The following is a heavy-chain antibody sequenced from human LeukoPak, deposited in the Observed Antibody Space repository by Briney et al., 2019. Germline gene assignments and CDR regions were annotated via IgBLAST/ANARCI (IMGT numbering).Heavy chain of an antibody. CDR1: GFTFSSYG. D-gene: IGHD3-22*01. CDR2: IRYDGSNK. CDR3: AKALTMIVDPFDY. J-gene: IGHJ4*02. V-gene: IGHV3-30*02. Sequence: GGSLRLSCAASGFTFSSYGMHWVRQAPGKGLEWVAFIRYDGSNKYYADSVKGRFTISRDNSKNTLYLQMNSLRAEDTAVYYCAKALTMIVDPFDYWGQGTLVTVSS.